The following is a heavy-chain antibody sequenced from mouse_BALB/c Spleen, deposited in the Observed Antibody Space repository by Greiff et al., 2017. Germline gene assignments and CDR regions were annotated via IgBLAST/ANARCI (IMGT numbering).Heavy chain of an antibody. J-gene: IGHJ4*01. CDR3: ARGYYGPYYAMDY. D-gene: IGHD1-2*01. V-gene: IGHV1-54*01. CDR2: INPGSGGT. CDR1: GYAFTNYL. Sequence: VQLQQSGAELVRPGTSVKVSCKASGYAFTNYLIEWVKQRPGQGLEWIGVINPGSGGTNYNEKFKGKATLTADKSSSTAYMQLSSLTSDDSAVYFCARGYYGPYYAMDYWGQGTSVTVSS.